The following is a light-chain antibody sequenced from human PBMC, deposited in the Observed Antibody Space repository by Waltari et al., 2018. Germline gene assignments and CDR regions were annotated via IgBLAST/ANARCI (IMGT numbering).Light chain of an antibody. V-gene: IGKV1-5*03. CDR3: QQYNSYSPLT. CDR2: KAS. J-gene: IGKJ4*01. Sequence: DIQMTQSPSTLSASVGDRVTIPCRASQSISSWLAWYQQKPGKAPKLLIYKASSLESGVPSRFSGSGSGTEFTLIISSLQPDDFATYYCQQYNSYSPLTFGGGTKVEIK. CDR1: QSISSW.